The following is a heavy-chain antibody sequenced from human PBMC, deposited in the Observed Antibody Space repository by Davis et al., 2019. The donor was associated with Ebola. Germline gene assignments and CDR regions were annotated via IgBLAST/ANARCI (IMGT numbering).Heavy chain of an antibody. CDR3: ARRYCSGGSCYFAY. Sequence: SETLSLTCTVSGGSISSYYWSWIRQPPGKGLEWIGYIYYSGSTNYNPSLKSRVTISVDTSKNQFSLKLSSLTAADTAVYYCARRYCSGGSCYFAYWGQGTLVTVSS. CDR2: IYYSGST. CDR1: GGSISSYY. V-gene: IGHV4-59*01. J-gene: IGHJ4*02. D-gene: IGHD2-15*01.